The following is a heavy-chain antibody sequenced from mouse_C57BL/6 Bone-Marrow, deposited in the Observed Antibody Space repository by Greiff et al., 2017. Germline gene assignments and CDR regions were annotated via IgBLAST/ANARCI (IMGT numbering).Heavy chain of an antibody. CDR1: GYTFTSYW. V-gene: IGHV1-55*01. CDR2: IYPGSGST. Sequence: QVQLLQPGAELVKPGASVKMSCKASGYTFTSYWITWVKQRPGQGLEWIGDIYPGSGSTNYNEKFKSKATLTVDTSSSTDYMLRSSLTSEDAAVYCCAREDDYWGQGTSVTVSS. J-gene: IGHJ4*01. CDR3: AREDDY.